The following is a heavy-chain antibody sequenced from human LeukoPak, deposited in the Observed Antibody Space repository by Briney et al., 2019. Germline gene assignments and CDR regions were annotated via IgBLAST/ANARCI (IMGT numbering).Heavy chain of an antibody. J-gene: IGHJ4*02. Sequence: GGSLRLSCAASGFTFSSYAMHWVRQAPGKGLEWVAVISYDGSNKYYADSVEGRFTISRDNSKNTLYLQMNSLRAEDTAVYYCARDSSKMGYDILTGYSEGYFDYWGQGTLVTVSS. V-gene: IGHV3-30-3*01. CDR2: ISYDGSNK. CDR1: GFTFSSYA. CDR3: ARDSSKMGYDILTGYSEGYFDY. D-gene: IGHD3-9*01.